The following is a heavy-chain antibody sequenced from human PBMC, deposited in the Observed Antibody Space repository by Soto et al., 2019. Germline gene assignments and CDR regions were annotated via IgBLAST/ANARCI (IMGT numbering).Heavy chain of an antibody. J-gene: IGHJ4*02. CDR2: MNPNSGRT. CDR3: STWGRNGWYTGFF. CDR1: GYTFTDYD. D-gene: IGHD6-19*01. Sequence: QVQLVQSGAEVKTPGASVKVSCKASGYTFTDYDINWVRQAPGQGLEWVGRMNPNSGRTDYAQKFQARVTMPMDTSISTAYLELSSLGYEDTAVFYCSTWGRNGWYTGFFWGQGTLVTVAS. V-gene: IGHV1-8*01.